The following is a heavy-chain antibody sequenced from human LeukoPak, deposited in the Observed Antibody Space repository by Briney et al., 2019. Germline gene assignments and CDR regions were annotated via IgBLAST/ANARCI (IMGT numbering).Heavy chain of an antibody. V-gene: IGHV1-46*01. Sequence: ASVKVSCKASGYTFTSYYMHWVRQAPGQGLEWMGIINPSGGSTSYAQKFQGRVTMTRDMSTSTVYMELSSLRSEDTAVYYCARLDYYGSGSYPDTEYFQHWGQGTLVTVSS. CDR2: INPSGGST. D-gene: IGHD3-10*01. CDR1: GYTFTSYY. CDR3: ARLDYYGSGSYPDTEYFQH. J-gene: IGHJ1*01.